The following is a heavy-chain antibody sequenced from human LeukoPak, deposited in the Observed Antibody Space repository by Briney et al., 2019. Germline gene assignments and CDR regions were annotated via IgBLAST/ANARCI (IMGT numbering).Heavy chain of an antibody. D-gene: IGHD3-3*01. Sequence: SETLSLTCTVSGGSISSYYWSWIRQPAGKGLEWIGRIYTSGSTNYNPSLKSRVTMSVDTSKNQFSLKLSSVTAADTAVYYCARGSFWSGYSYFDYWGQGTLVTVSS. CDR2: IYTSGST. CDR1: GGSISSYY. V-gene: IGHV4-4*07. J-gene: IGHJ4*02. CDR3: ARGSFWSGYSYFDY.